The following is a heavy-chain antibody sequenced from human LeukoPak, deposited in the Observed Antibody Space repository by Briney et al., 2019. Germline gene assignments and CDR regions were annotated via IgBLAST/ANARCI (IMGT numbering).Heavy chain of an antibody. Sequence: SETLSLTCTVSGGSISSSSYYWGWIRQPPGKGLEWIGSIYYSGSTYYNPSLKSRVTISVDTSKNQFSLKLSSVTAADTAVYYCARGYYYDSSVRYYFDYWGQGTLVTVSS. D-gene: IGHD3-22*01. CDR1: GGSISSSSYY. CDR2: IYYSGST. V-gene: IGHV4-39*01. CDR3: ARGYYYDSSVRYYFDY. J-gene: IGHJ4*02.